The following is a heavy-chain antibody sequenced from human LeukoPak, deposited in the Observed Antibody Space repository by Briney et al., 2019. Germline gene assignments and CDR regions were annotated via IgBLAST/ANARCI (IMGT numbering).Heavy chain of an antibody. CDR1: GFTFGPHW. CDR2: IKEDGSEK. Sequence: PGGSLRLSCAASGFTFGPHWTTWVRQAPGKGLEWVANIKEDGSEKYYVDSVKGRFTISRDNAKNSLFLQMNSLRAEDTAVYFCARDNRDYSTPYYFDFWGQGTLVTVSS. V-gene: IGHV3-7*01. J-gene: IGHJ4*02. D-gene: IGHD6-13*01. CDR3: ARDNRDYSTPYYFDF.